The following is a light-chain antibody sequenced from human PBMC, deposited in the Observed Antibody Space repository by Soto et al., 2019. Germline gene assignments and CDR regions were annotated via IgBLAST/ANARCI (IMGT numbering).Light chain of an antibody. V-gene: IGKV3-11*01. CDR1: QTVRNN. CDR2: DVS. Sequence: EIVLTQSPATLSLSPEERATLSCRASQTVRNNLAWYQQGPGQAPRLLIYDVSSRATGIPARFSGSGSGTDFTLTISSLEPEDFAVYYCQQHYNWPLTFGGGTKVDIK. CDR3: QQHYNWPLT. J-gene: IGKJ4*01.